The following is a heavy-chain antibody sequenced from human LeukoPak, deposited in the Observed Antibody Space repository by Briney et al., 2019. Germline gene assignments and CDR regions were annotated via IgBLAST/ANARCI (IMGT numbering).Heavy chain of an antibody. CDR2: INAGNGNT. J-gene: IGHJ5*02. V-gene: IGHV1-3*01. Sequence: GASVKVSCKASGYTFTSYAMHWVRQAPGQRLEWMGWINAGNGNTKYSQKFQGRVTITRDTSASTAYMELSSLRSEDTAVYYCARVSDYDFWSGYSFDPWGQGTLVTVSS. CDR1: GYTFTSYA. CDR3: ARVSDYDFWSGYSFDP. D-gene: IGHD3-3*01.